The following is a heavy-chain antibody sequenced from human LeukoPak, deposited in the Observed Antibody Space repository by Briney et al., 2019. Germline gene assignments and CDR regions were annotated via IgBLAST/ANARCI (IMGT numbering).Heavy chain of an antibody. D-gene: IGHD2-15*01. CDR3: ARRSEFDNTHYHYFDY. J-gene: IGHJ4*02. V-gene: IGHV4-39*01. CDR2: IYHSGST. CDR1: GGSIDSRSYY. Sequence: SETLSLTCTASGGSIDSRSYYWDWIRQASGKGLEWIGTIYHSGSTEYNPSLKSRVAIFVDTSKNQFSLILHSVAAADTAVYYCARRSEFDNTHYHYFDYWGQGALVTVSS.